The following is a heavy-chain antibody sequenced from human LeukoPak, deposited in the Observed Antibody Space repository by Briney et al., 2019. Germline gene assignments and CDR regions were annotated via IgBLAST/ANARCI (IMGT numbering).Heavy chain of an antibody. CDR1: GFTFSSYW. J-gene: IGHJ4*02. Sequence: GGSLRLSCAASGFTFSSYWMSWVRQAPGKGLEWVANIKQDGSEKYYVDSVKGRFTISRDNAKNSLYLQMNSPRAEDTAVYYCASSQWLVHCFDYWGQGTLVTVSS. CDR3: ASSQWLVHCFDY. V-gene: IGHV3-7*01. D-gene: IGHD6-19*01. CDR2: IKQDGSEK.